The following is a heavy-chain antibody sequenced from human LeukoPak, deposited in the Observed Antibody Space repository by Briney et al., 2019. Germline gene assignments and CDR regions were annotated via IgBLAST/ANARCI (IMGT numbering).Heavy chain of an antibody. CDR3: AGDPLYSSSWYGDYYYYYGMDV. CDR2: TYYRSKWYN. V-gene: IGHV6-1*01. D-gene: IGHD6-13*01. Sequence: TSQTLSLTCAISGDSVSSNSAAWNWIRQSPSRGLEWLGRTYYRSKWYNDYAVSVKSRITINPDTSKNQFSLQLNSVTPEDTAVYYCAGDPLYSSSWYGDYYYYYGMDVWGQGTTVTVSS. J-gene: IGHJ6*02. CDR1: GDSVSSNSAA.